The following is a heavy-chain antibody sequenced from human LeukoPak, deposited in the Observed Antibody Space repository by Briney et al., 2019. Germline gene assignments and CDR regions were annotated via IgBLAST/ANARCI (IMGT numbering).Heavy chain of an antibody. CDR3: TRPEYYYDSSGYRD. V-gene: IGHV3-73*01. Sequence: PGGSLRLSCAASGFTFSGSAMHWVRQASGKGLEWVGRIRSKANSYATAYAASVKGRFTISRDDSKNTAYLQRNSLKTEDTAVYYCTRPEYYYDSSGYRDWGQGTLVTVSS. CDR1: GFTFSGSA. J-gene: IGHJ4*02. D-gene: IGHD3-22*01. CDR2: IRSKANSYAT.